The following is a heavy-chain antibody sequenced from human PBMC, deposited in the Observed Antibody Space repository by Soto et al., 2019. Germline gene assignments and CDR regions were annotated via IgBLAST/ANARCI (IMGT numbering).Heavy chain of an antibody. V-gene: IGHV3-30-3*01. Sequence: QVQLVESGGGVVQPGRSLRLSCAASGFTFSSYAMHWVRQAPGKGLEWVAVISYDGSNKYYADSVKGRFTISRDNSKNTLYLQMNSLRAEDTAVYYCARERITIFGVVIRSFDYWGQGTLVTVSS. CDR2: ISYDGSNK. CDR3: ARERITIFGVVIRSFDY. CDR1: GFTFSSYA. J-gene: IGHJ4*02. D-gene: IGHD3-3*01.